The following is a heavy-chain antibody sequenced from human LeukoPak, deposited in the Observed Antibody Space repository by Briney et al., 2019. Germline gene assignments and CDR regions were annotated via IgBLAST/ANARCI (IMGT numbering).Heavy chain of an antibody. CDR2: IQYDGTNK. J-gene: IGHJ4*02. CDR1: GFTFSIYG. V-gene: IGHV3-30*02. D-gene: IGHD6-19*01. CDR3: ARVETRQWLVSPFDY. Sequence: GGSLRLSCAASGFTFSIYGMHWVRQAPGKGLQWVAFIQYDGTNKYYVDSVEGRFTISRDNSKNTLYLQMNSLRAEDTAVYYCARVETRQWLVSPFDYWGQGTLVTVSS.